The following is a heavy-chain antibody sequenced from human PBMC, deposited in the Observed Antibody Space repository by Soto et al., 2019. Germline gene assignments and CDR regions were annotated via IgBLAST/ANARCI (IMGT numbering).Heavy chain of an antibody. CDR1: GFTFSSYA. CDR3: AKDPSHYMVRGVIGTRKENWFDP. D-gene: IGHD3-10*01. Sequence: GGSLRLSCAASGFTFSSYAMSWVRQAPGKGLEWVSAISGSGGSTYYADSVKGRFTISRDNSKNTLYLQMNSLRAEDTAVYYCAKDPSHYMVRGVIGTRKENWFDPWGQGTLVTVSS. V-gene: IGHV3-23*01. CDR2: ISGSGGST. J-gene: IGHJ5*02.